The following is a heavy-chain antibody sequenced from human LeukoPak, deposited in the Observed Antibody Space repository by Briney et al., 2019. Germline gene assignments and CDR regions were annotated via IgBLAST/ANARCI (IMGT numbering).Heavy chain of an antibody. CDR2: INHRGST. J-gene: IGHJ4*02. CDR3: ARGRSSSGYDY. Sequence: SETLSLTCDVYGGTFSGYYWSWIRQPPGKGLEWIGEINHRGSTNYNPSLKSRVTISVDTSKNQFSLKLSSVTAADTAVYYCARGRSSSGYDYWGQGTLVTVSS. V-gene: IGHV4-34*01. D-gene: IGHD6-19*01. CDR1: GGTFSGYY.